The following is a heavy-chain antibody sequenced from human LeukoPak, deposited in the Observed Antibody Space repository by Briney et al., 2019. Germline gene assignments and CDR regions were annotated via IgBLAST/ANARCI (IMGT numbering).Heavy chain of an antibody. V-gene: IGHV1-8*01. CDR3: ARANNWNYVDWFDP. Sequence: ASVKVSCKAPGYTFTSYDINWVRQATGQGLEWMGWMNPNSGNTGYAQKFQGRVTMTRNNSISTAYMELSSLRSEDTAVYYCARANNWNYVDWFDPWGQGTLVTVSS. CDR1: GYTFTSYD. J-gene: IGHJ5*02. CDR2: MNPNSGNT. D-gene: IGHD1-7*01.